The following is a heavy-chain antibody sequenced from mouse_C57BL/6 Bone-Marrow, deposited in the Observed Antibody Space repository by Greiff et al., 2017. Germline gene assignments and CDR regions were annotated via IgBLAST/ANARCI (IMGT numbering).Heavy chain of an antibody. D-gene: IGHD2-2*01. V-gene: IGHV14-2*01. CDR1: GFNIKDYY. Sequence: VQLQQSGAELVKPGASVTLSCTASGFNIKDYYMHWVKQRTEQGLEWIGRIDPEDGETKYGPKFQGKATITADTSSNTAYLQLSSLTSEDTAVYYCARGGLSAYWGQGTLVTVSA. J-gene: IGHJ3*01. CDR2: IDPEDGET. CDR3: ARGGLSAY.